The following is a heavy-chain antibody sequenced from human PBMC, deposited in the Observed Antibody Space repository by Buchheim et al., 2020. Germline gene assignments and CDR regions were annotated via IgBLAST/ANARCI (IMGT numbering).Heavy chain of an antibody. V-gene: IGHV1-46*01. CDR2: INPSGAAT. CDR3: AGVSYYDSSAGY. D-gene: IGHD3-22*01. CDR1: GYTFTSYS. J-gene: IGHJ4*02. Sequence: QVQLVQSGAEVKKPGASVKVSCKASGYTFTSYSIHWVRQAPGQGLEWMGIINPSGAATTYAQNFQGRVTMTSDTSTSTVYMELSNLRSEDTAVYYCAGVSYYDSSAGYWGQGTL.